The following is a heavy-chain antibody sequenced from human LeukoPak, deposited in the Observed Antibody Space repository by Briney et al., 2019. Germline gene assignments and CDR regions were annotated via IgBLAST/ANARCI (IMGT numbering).Heavy chain of an antibody. J-gene: IGHJ4*01. CDR2: VYSSGRT. D-gene: IGHD1-7*01. Sequence: SETLSLTCTVSGGSIRSSSNFWGWIRQPPGKGLEWIGSVYSSGRTYYNPSLTSRVTVSADTSKNQFSLKLSSVTAAGTAVYYCTREIGGTTVHYWGHGMLVTVSS. V-gene: IGHV4-39*07. CDR1: GGSIRSSSNF. CDR3: TREIGGTTVHY.